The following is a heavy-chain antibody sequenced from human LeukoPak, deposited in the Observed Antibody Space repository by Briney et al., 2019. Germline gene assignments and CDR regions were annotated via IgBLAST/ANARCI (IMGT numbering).Heavy chain of an antibody. CDR3: ARGRKNRVVVVVAANTYFDY. CDR1: GGSFSGYY. J-gene: IGHJ4*02. CDR2: INHSGST. V-gene: IGHV4-34*01. Sequence: SETLSLTCAVYGGSFSGYYWSWIRQPPGKGLEWIGEINHSGSTNYNPSLKSRVTISVDTSKNQFSLKLSSVTAVDTAVYYCARGRKNRVVVVVAANTYFDYWGQGTLVTVSS. D-gene: IGHD2-15*01.